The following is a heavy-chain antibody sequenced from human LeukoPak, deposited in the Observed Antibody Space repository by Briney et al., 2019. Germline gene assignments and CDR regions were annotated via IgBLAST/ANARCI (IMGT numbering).Heavy chain of an antibody. J-gene: IGHJ5*02. Sequence: SGGSLRLSCAASGFTFSSYSMNWVRQAPGKGLEWVSSISSSSSYIYYADSVKGRFTISRDNAKNSLYLQMNSLRAEDTAVYYCARDLNDFWSGYPNWFDPWGQGTLVTVSS. CDR2: ISSSSSYI. CDR1: GFTFSSYS. V-gene: IGHV3-21*01. CDR3: ARDLNDFWSGYPNWFDP. D-gene: IGHD3-3*01.